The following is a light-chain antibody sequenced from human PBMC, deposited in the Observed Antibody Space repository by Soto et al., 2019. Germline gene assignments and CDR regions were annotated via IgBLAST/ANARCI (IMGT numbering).Light chain of an antibody. V-gene: IGKV3-11*01. J-gene: IGKJ5*01. Sequence: EIVLTQSPATLSLSPLEIATLSCMASQSISNYLAWYQQKPGQAPRLLIYDASNRATGIPARFSGSGSGTDFTLTISSLEPEDFAVYYCQQRSNWPITFGQGTRLEI. CDR2: DAS. CDR1: QSISNY. CDR3: QQRSNWPIT.